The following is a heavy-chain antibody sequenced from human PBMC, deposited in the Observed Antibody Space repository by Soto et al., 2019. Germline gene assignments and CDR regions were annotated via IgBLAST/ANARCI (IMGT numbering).Heavy chain of an antibody. J-gene: IGHJ6*02. CDR1: GYSFTRYG. Sequence: QVQLVQSGNEVKKPGASVNVSCKASGYSFTRYGISWVRQAPGQGLEWMGWISGYNGKTKYAQKLQGRVSMTTDTPRRTAYGARGRLGSDDTAWFYWGREGPPPHFSSGRDVGGHGTTPTASS. V-gene: IGHV1-18*01. CDR2: ISGYNGKT. CDR3: GREGPPPHFSSGRDV.